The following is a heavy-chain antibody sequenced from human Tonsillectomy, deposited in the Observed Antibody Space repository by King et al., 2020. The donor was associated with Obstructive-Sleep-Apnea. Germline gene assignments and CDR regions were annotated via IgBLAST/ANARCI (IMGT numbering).Heavy chain of an antibody. CDR2: ISWNSGSI. J-gene: IGHJ4*02. CDR3: AKGEVAATPLSVGYFDY. V-gene: IGHV3-9*01. Sequence: VQLVESGGGLVQPGRSLRLSCAASGFTFDDYAMHWVRQAPGKGLEWVSGISWNSGSIGYADSVKGRFTISRDNAKNSLYLQMNSLRAEDTALYYCAKGEVAATPLSVGYFDYWGQGTLVTVSS. CDR1: GFTFDDYA. D-gene: IGHD2-15*01.